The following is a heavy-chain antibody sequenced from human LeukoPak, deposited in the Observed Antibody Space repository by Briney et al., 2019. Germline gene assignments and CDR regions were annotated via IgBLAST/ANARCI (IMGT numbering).Heavy chain of an antibody. J-gene: IGHJ5*02. Sequence: PGGSLRLSCAASGFTFSIYGMHWVRQAPGKGLEWVAVIWYDGSNKYYADSVKGRFTISRDNSKNTLYLQMNSLRAEDTAVYYCAREAVAGNNWFDPWGQGTLVTVSS. V-gene: IGHV3-33*01. CDR1: GFTFSIYG. D-gene: IGHD6-19*01. CDR2: IWYDGSNK. CDR3: AREAVAGNNWFDP.